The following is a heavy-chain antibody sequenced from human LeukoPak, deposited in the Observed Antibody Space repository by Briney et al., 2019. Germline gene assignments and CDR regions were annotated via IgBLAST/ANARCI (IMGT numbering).Heavy chain of an antibody. CDR2: ISSSSSYI. J-gene: IGHJ4*02. CDR3: ARGPPGYCSSTSCYIPFDY. V-gene: IGHV3-21*01. D-gene: IGHD2-2*02. CDR1: GFTFSSYS. Sequence: GGSLRLSCAASGFTFSSYSMNWVRQAPGKGLEWVSSISSSSSYIYYADSVKGRFTISRDNAKNSLYLQMNSLRAEDTAVYYCARGPPGYCSSTSCYIPFDYWGQGTLVTVSS.